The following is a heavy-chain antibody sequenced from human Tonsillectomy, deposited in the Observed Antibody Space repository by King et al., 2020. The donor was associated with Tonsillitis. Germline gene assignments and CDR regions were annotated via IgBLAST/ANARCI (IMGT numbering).Heavy chain of an antibody. CDR3: ARSPGMGRIGPAGAFDI. D-gene: IGHD6-13*01. Sequence: VQLVQSRAEVKKPGESLKISCKGSGYSFTTYWIGWVRPLPGKGLEWMGIIYPGDSDTRYSPSFQGQVTISADKSISTAYLQWRSLKASDTAMYYCARSPGMGRIGPAGAFDIWGQGTMVTVSS. J-gene: IGHJ3*02. CDR2: IYPGDSDT. V-gene: IGHV5-51*01. CDR1: GYSFTTYW.